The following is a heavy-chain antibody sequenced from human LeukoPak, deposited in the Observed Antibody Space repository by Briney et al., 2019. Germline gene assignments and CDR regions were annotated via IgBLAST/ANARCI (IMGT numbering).Heavy chain of an antibody. CDR2: ISGSGGST. CDR3: AKDSGPYDYVWGSMRDYYFDY. Sequence: SGGSLRLSCAASGFTFSSYAMSWVRQAPGKGLEWVSAISGSGGSTYYADSVKGRFTISRDNSKNTLYLQMNSLRAEDTAVYYCAKDSGPYDYVWGSMRDYYFDYWGQGTLVTVSS. CDR1: GFTFSSYA. J-gene: IGHJ4*02. D-gene: IGHD3-16*01. V-gene: IGHV3-23*01.